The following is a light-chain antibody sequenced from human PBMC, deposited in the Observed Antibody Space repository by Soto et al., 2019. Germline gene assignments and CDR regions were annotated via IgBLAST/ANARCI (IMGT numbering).Light chain of an antibody. J-gene: IGKJ1*01. Sequence: EIVLTQSPGTLSLSPGERATLSCRASQSVSSSYLAWHQQKPGQPPRLLIYDASRRATGIPDRFSGSGSGPYFTLTISSLEPEDFAVYYCQHYGRSPPSWTFGQGTKVEIK. CDR3: QHYGRSPPSWT. CDR2: DAS. CDR1: QSVSSSY. V-gene: IGKV3-20*01.